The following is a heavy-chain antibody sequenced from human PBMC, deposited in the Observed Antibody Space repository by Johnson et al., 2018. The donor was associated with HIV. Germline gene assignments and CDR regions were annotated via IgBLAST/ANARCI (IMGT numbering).Heavy chain of an antibody. CDR2: IYSGGST. CDR1: SNY. J-gene: IGHJ3*02. CDR3: ARDAGSGSSWEFAFDI. Sequence: EVQVVESGGGLVQPGGSLRLSCVGSSNYKSWVRQAPGQGLEWVSVIYSGGSTYYADSVKGRFTISRNNSKNTLYLQMNSLRAEDTAVYYCARDAGSGSSWEFAFDIWGQGTMVTVSS. D-gene: IGHD3-10*01. V-gene: IGHV3-66*01.